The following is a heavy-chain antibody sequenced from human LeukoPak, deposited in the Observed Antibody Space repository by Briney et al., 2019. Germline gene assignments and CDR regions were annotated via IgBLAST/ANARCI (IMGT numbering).Heavy chain of an antibody. CDR3: ARVEATTGRNYHYYYMDV. CDR2: INSGSTYM. Sequence: GGSLRLSCGASGFYFSGYSMNWVRQAPGKGLEWVASINSGSTYMYYGDSVKGRFTISRDNAKNSLHLQMDSLRVEDTALYLCARVEATTGRNYHYYYMDVWGKGTTVTVSS. CDR1: GFYFSGYS. D-gene: IGHD1-1*01. J-gene: IGHJ6*03. V-gene: IGHV3-21*01.